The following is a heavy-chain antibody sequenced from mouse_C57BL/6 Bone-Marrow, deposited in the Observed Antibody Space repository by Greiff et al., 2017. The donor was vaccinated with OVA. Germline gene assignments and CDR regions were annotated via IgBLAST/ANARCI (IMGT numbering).Heavy chain of an antibody. CDR2: IWSGGST. D-gene: IGHD3-2*02. V-gene: IGHV2-2*01. J-gene: IGHJ1*03. Sequence: VKLMESGPGLVQPSQSLSITCTVSGFSLTSYGVHWVRQSPGKGLEWLGVIWSGGSTDYNAAFISRLSISKDNSKSQVFFKMNSLQADDTAIYYCAIGELRLPWYFDVWGTGTTVTVSS. CDR1: GFSLTSYG. CDR3: AIGELRLPWYFDV.